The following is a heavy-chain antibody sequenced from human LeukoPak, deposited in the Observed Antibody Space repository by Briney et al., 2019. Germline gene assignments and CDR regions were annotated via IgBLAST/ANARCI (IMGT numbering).Heavy chain of an antibody. V-gene: IGHV3-11*04. CDR1: GFTFSDYY. CDR2: ISSSGSTI. Sequence: GSLRLSCAASGFTFSDYYMSWIRQAPGKGLEWVSYISSSGSTIYYADSVKGRFTISRDNAKNSLYLQMNSLRAEDTAVYYCARDRPFGELDDAFDIWGQGTMVTVSS. J-gene: IGHJ3*02. CDR3: ARDRPFGELDDAFDI. D-gene: IGHD3-10*01.